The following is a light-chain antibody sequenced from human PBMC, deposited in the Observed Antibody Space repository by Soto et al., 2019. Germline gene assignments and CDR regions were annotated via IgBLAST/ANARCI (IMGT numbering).Light chain of an antibody. CDR2: GAF. CDR3: QQYNDWPLT. CDR1: QIVSSN. J-gene: IGKJ1*01. Sequence: EIVLTQSPGTLSLSPGERSTLSCRASQIVSSNLAWYQQKPGQAPSLLIYGAFTRATGIPARFSGTGSGTEFTLTISSLQSEDFALYYCQQYNDWPLTFGQGTKVDIK. V-gene: IGKV3-15*01.